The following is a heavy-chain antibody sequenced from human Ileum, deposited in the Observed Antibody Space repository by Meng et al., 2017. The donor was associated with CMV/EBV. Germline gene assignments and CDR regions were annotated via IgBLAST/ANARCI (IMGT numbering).Heavy chain of an antibody. CDR2: IYTHGNT. CDR3: ARVGSRDDYTMEDYFDY. CDR1: GDSISSGTYF. V-gene: IGHV4-61*02. D-gene: IGHD5-24*01. Sequence: QGNLQESGPGLVKPSQTLSLTCTVSGDSISSGTYFWTWIRQPAGKGLEWIGRIYTHGNTNYNPSLKSRVTISVDTSKNQFSLKLTSVTAADTAIYYCARVGSRDDYTMEDYFDYWGQGTLVTVSS. J-gene: IGHJ4*02.